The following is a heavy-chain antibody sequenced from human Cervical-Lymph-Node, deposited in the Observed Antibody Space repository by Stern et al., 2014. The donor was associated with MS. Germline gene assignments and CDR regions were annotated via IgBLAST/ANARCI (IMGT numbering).Heavy chain of an antibody. CDR2: INPNSGGT. Sequence: QVQLVQSGAEVKKPGASVKVSCKASGYTFTDNYLHWVRQAPGHGLEWMGWINPNSGGTHYAHKFQVRVTITRDTSISTAYMELSRLKSDDTALYYCARGNGYDWSTFDSWGQGTVVTVSS. V-gene: IGHV1-2*02. CDR1: GYTFTDNY. CDR3: ARGNGYDWSTFDS. D-gene: IGHD5-12*01. J-gene: IGHJ4*02.